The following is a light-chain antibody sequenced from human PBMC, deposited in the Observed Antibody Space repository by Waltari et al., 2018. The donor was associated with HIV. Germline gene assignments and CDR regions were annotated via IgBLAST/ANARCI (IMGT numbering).Light chain of an antibody. CDR1: SSDVGGYNY. V-gene: IGLV2-11*01. J-gene: IGLJ2*01. CDR2: DVS. CDR3: CSYAGSYTFVV. Sequence: QSALTPPRSVSGSPGPSVTISCTGPSSDVGGYNYVSWYQQHPGKAPKLMIYDVSKRPSGVPDRFSGSKSGNTASLTISGLQAEDEADYYCCSYAGSYTFVVFGGGTKLTVL.